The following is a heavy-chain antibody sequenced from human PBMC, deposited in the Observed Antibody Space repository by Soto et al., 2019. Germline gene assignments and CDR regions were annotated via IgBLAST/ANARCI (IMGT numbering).Heavy chain of an antibody. CDR2: IYYIGSA. D-gene: IGHD3-10*02. V-gene: IGHV4-30-4*01. CDR1: GGSISSGDYY. Sequence: QVQLQESGPGLVKPSQTLSLTCTVSGGSISSGDYYWSWNRQHPGKGLEWNGYIYYIGSAYYSLSLRGRVTISVDTSKNQFSLKLGSVTAADTAVYYCARVGVFGATTIDYWGQGTLVTVSS. CDR3: ARVGVFGATTIDY. J-gene: IGHJ4*02.